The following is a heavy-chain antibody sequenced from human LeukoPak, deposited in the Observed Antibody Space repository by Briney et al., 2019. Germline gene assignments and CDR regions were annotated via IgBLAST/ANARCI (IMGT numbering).Heavy chain of an antibody. CDR2: ISRSSSEI. J-gene: IGHJ6*04. D-gene: IGHD1-26*01. CDR3: ARDSGRYGYYMDV. Sequence: GGSLRLSCAASGFTLSSHTMNWVRQAPGEWLEWVSDISRSSSEIHYADSVTGRFTISRDNAKDSVYLQMNSLRFEDTAVYYCARDSGRYGYYMDVWGKGTTVTVSS. CDR1: GFTLSSHT. V-gene: IGHV3-48*01.